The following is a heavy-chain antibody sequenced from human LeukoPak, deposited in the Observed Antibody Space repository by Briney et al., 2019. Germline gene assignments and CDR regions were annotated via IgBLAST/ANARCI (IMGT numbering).Heavy chain of an antibody. CDR3: ARDSSDYGDYLGDY. Sequence: ASVKVSCKASGYTFTGYYMHWVRQAPGQGLEWMGWISPNSGGTNYAQKFQGRVTMTRDTSISTAYMELSRLRSDDTAVYYCARDSSDYGDYLGDYWGQGTLVTVSS. J-gene: IGHJ4*02. CDR1: GYTFTGYY. V-gene: IGHV1-2*02. CDR2: ISPNSGGT. D-gene: IGHD4-17*01.